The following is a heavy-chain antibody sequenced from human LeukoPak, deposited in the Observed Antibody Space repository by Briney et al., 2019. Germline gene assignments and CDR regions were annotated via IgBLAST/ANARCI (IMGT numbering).Heavy chain of an antibody. Sequence: PGGSLRLSCAASGFTFSSYAMSWVRQAPGKGLEWVSSIGTSGGDTQYADSVQGRFAISRDNSKNTLYLQMNSLRAEDTAVYFCGRDPNGDYIGAFDMWGRGTMVSVS. V-gene: IGHV3-23*01. CDR3: GRDPNGDYIGAFDM. CDR1: GFTFSSYA. J-gene: IGHJ3*02. D-gene: IGHD4-17*01. CDR2: IGTSGGDT.